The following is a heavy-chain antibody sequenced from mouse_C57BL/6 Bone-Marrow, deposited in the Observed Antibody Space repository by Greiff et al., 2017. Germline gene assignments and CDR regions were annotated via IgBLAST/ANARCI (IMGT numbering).Heavy chain of an antibody. CDR3: ARYPGYYGSSYLPPMDY. J-gene: IGHJ4*01. V-gene: IGHV1-75*01. Sequence: VQLQQSGPELVKPGASVKISCKASGYTFTDYYINWVKQRPGQGLEWIGWIFPGSGSTYYNEKFKGKATLTVDKSSSTAYMLLSSLTSEDSAVYFCARYPGYYGSSYLPPMDYWGQGTSVTVSS. D-gene: IGHD1-1*01. CDR2: IFPGSGST. CDR1: GYTFTDYY.